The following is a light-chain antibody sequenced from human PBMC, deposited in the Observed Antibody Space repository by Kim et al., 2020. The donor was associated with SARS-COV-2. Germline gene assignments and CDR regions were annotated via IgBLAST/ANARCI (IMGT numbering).Light chain of an antibody. CDR2: LNSDGSH. Sequence: GASVKLTCTLSSGHSSYAIAWHQQQPEKGPRYLMKLNSDGSHSKGDGIPDRFSGSSSGAERYLTISSLQSEDEADYYCQTWGTGIPVFGGGTKLTVL. J-gene: IGLJ3*02. V-gene: IGLV4-69*01. CDR3: QTWGTGIPV. CDR1: SGHSSYA.